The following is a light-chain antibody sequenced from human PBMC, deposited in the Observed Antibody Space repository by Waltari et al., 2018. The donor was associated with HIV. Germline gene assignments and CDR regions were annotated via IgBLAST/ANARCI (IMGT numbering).Light chain of an antibody. Sequence: QSALTQPASMSGSPGQSITISCAGTRSDIGDYNFVSWFQQHPGKAPKLIFHDVSHSESEVSDRCSASKSGNTASLTIAGLQPEDEADYYCSSYSSSNTVVFGGGTKLTVL. V-gene: IGLV2-14*03. J-gene: IGLJ2*01. CDR1: RSDIGDYNF. CDR3: SSYSSSNTVV. CDR2: DVS.